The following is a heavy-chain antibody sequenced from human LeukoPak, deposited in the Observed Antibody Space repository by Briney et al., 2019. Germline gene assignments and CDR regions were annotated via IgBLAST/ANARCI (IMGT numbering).Heavy chain of an antibody. Sequence: SETLSPSCAVSGYSIRSGFYWGWIRQPPGKGLEWIASMFHSGSRYYNPSLRSRAVISLDTSKNQFFLKLTSVTAADTAVYYCAREANRPSFQYWGLGALVTVSS. CDR2: MFHSGSR. J-gene: IGHJ4*02. CDR1: GYSIRSGFY. V-gene: IGHV4-38-2*02. CDR3: AREANRPSFQY.